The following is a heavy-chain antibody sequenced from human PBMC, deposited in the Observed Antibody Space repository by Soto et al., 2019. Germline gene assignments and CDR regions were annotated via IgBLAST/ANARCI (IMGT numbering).Heavy chain of an antibody. Sequence: ASVKVSCKTSGYDFTAYNINWVRQASGQGLEWMGWMNPINGATGSARRFQGRVSMTRNTATGTAYLELTSLRSDDTGVYYCGRGPSPRAPAGGTPYYYAMDVWGQGTTVTVSS. J-gene: IGHJ6*02. CDR1: GYDFTAYN. CDR2: MNPINGAT. CDR3: GRGPSPRAPAGGTPYYYAMDV. V-gene: IGHV1-8*02. D-gene: IGHD6-13*01.